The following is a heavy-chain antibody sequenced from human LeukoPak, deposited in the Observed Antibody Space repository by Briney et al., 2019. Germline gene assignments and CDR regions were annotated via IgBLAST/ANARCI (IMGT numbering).Heavy chain of an antibody. V-gene: IGHV3-23*01. CDR3: AKDRYCSGGSCFGIP. Sequence: PGGSLRLSCAASGFTFSSYAMSWVRQAPGKGLQWVSAISGSGGSTYYADSVKGRFTISRDNSKNTLYLQMNSLRAEDKAVYYCAKDRYCSGGSCFGIPWGQGTLVTVSS. D-gene: IGHD2-15*01. CDR1: GFTFSSYA. CDR2: ISGSGGST. J-gene: IGHJ5*02.